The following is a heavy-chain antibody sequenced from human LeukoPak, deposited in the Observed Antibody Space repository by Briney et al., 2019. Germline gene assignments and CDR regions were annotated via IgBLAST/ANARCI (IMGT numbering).Heavy chain of an antibody. CDR3: XXRYCSSTNCYAFDS. V-gene: IGHV3-30*04. Sequence: GGSLRLSCAASGFTFSSYAMHWVRQAPGKGLEWGAVISYDGRNKFYADSVKGRFTISTDHSKNTVYLQLNSLRADDTGDDYCXXRYCSSTNCYAFDSWGQGTLVTVSS. J-gene: IGHJ4*02. D-gene: IGHD2-2*01. CDR2: ISYDGRNK. CDR1: GFTFSSYA.